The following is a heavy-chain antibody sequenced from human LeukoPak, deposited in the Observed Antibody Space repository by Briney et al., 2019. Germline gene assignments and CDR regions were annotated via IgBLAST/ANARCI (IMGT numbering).Heavy chain of an antibody. CDR2: INPSGGST. CDR3: ARDLSNRMGHFDY. D-gene: IGHD3-3*02. Sequence: ASVKVSCKASGYTFTSYYMHWVRQAPGQGLEWMGIINPSGGSTSYAQKFQGRVTMTRDTSTSTVYMELSSLRSEDTAAYHCARDLSNRMGHFDYWGQGTLVTVSS. V-gene: IGHV1-46*01. CDR1: GYTFTSYY. J-gene: IGHJ4*02.